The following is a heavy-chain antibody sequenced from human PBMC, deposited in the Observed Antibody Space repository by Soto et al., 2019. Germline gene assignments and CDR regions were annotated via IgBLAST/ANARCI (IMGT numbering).Heavy chain of an antibody. CDR1: GFTFSSYA. CDR2: ISGSGDST. D-gene: IGHD6-13*01. CDR3: AKDRDGAAAGATKVYGMDV. V-gene: IGHV3-23*01. Sequence: EVQLLESGGGLVQPGGSLRLSCAASGFTFSSYAMSWLRQAPGKGLEWVSVISGSGDSTYYADSVRGRFTISRDNSKNTLYLQMNSLRAEDTAVYYCAKDRDGAAAGATKVYGMDVWGQGTTGTVSS. J-gene: IGHJ6*02.